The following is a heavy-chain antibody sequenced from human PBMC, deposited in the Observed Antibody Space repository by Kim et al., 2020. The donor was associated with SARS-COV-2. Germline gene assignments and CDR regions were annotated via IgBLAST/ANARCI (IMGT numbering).Heavy chain of an antibody. J-gene: IGHJ5*02. D-gene: IGHD6-19*01. CDR1: GFTFSDYY. V-gene: IGHV3-11*05. Sequence: GGSLRLSCAASGFTFSDYYMSWIRQAPGKGLEWLSYISSVTNYTNYADSVEGRFTISRDNAKNSLFLQMNSLSAEDTAVYYCARVALGSSRWSWFDPWG. CDR3: ARVALGSSRWSWFDP. CDR2: ISSVTNYT.